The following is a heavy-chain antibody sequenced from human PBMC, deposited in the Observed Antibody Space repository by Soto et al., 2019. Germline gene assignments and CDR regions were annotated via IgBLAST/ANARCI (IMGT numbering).Heavy chain of an antibody. D-gene: IGHD2-2*01. CDR1: VYTFTSNG. V-gene: IGHV1-18*01. J-gene: IGHJ4*02. CDR3: ARDVVVPAASDY. Sequence: ASVKVSCKASVYTFTSNGISWVRQAPGQGLEWMGWISAYNGNTNYAQKLQGRVTMTTDTSTSTAYMELRSLRSDDTAVYYCARDVVVPAASDYWGQGTLVTVSS. CDR2: ISAYNGNT.